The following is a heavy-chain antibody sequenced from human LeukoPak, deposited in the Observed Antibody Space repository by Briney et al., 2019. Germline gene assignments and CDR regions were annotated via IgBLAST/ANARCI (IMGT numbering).Heavy chain of an antibody. J-gene: IGHJ5*02. D-gene: IGHD3-10*01. CDR1: GFTFSTYS. V-gene: IGHV3-21*01. CDR3: ARDREVELFSDNCFDP. CDR2: ISSSSSYI. Sequence: GGSLRLSCAASGFTFSTYSMNWVRQAPGKGLEWVSSISSSSSYIYYADSVKGRFTISRDNAKNSLYLQMNSLRAEDTAVYYCARDREVELFSDNCFDPWGQGTQVTVSS.